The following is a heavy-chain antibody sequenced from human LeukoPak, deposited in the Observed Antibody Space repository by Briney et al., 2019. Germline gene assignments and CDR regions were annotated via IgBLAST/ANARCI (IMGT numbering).Heavy chain of an antibody. D-gene: IGHD6-6*01. Sequence: GGSLRLSCVASGFTFNTFAFSWVRQAPGKGLEWVASISDNTQYADSVKGRFTISRDNSKNTLYLQMNSLRAEDTAVYYCAKASSQQLVKGGFDYWGQGTLVTVSS. CDR2: ISDNT. V-gene: IGHV3-23*01. CDR1: GFTFNTFA. J-gene: IGHJ4*02. CDR3: AKASSQQLVKGGFDY.